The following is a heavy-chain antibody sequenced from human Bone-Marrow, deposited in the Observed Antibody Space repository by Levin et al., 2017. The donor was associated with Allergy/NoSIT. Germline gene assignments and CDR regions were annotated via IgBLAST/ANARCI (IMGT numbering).Heavy chain of an antibody. CDR2: INPGGGYT. J-gene: IGHJ4*02. CDR3: ARSQIGAGIKGGCSQGGDYFDR. CDR1: GYTFTNYP. D-gene: IGHD6-13*01. V-gene: IGHV1-46*01. Sequence: ASVKVSCKASGYTFTNYPVHWVRQTPGQRPEWMGKINPGGGYTDYAQKFRGRLTMTRDTFTSAVYMELSSLTSEDTAIYYCARSQIGAGIKGGCSQGGDYFDRWGQGTLVTVAS.